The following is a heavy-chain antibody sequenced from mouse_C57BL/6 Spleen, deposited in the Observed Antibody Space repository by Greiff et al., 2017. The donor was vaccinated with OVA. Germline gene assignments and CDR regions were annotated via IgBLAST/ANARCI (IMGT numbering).Heavy chain of an antibody. D-gene: IGHD2-5*01. CDR2: INPSNGGT. CDR3: ARPAYYSNYVWFAY. J-gene: IGHJ3*01. CDR1: GYTFTSYW. V-gene: IGHV1-53*01. Sequence: QVQLQQPGTELVKPGASVKLSCKASGYTFTSYWMHWVKQRPGQGLEWIGNINPSNGGTNYNEKFKSKATLTVDKSSSTAYMQLRGLTSEDSAVYYCARPAYYSNYVWFAYWGQGTLVTVSA.